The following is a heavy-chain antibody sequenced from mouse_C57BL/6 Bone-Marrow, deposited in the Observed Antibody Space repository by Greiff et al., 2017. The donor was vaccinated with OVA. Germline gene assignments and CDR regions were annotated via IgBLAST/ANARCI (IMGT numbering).Heavy chain of an antibody. CDR1: GYTFTSYG. V-gene: IGHV1-81*01. J-gene: IGHJ2*01. CDR3: ARMRTAQAHY. D-gene: IGHD3-2*02. Sequence: VQLQQSGAELARPGASVKLSCKASGYTFTSYGISWVKQRTGQGLEWIGEIYPRSGNTYYNEKFKGKATLTADKSSSPAYMELSSLTSEDSAVYCCARMRTAQAHYWGQGTTLTVSS. CDR2: IYPRSGNT.